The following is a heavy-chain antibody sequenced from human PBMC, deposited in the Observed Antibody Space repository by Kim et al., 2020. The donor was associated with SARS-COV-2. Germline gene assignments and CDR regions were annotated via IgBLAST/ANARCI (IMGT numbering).Heavy chain of an antibody. CDR2: ISYDGSNK. CDR1: GFTFSSYG. J-gene: IGHJ6*02. V-gene: IGHV3-30*18. CDR3: AKDRARQWLREENYYYYGMDV. D-gene: IGHD5-12*01. Sequence: GGSLRLSCAASGFTFSSYGMHWVRQAPGKGLEWVAVISYDGSNKYYADSVKGRFTISRDNSKNTLYLQMNSLRAEDTAVYYCAKDRARQWLREENYYYYGMDVWGQGTTVTVSS.